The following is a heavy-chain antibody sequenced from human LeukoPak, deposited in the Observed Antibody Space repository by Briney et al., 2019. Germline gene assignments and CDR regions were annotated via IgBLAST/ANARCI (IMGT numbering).Heavy chain of an antibody. D-gene: IGHD3-16*01. CDR3: AKEGDQFRGYLDA. V-gene: IGHV3-33*06. J-gene: IGHJ6*03. CDR2: IWHDGSVE. CDR1: GFTFSRLG. Sequence: GGSLRLSCVASGFTFSRLGMQWVRQAPGKGLEWVAMIWHDGSVEEYAASVKGRFTISRDNSRDTLFLQMNRLRDDDTAVYYCAKEGDQFRGYLDAWGKGTTVTVSS.